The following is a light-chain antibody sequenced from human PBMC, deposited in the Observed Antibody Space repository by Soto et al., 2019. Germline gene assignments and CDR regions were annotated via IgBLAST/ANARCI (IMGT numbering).Light chain of an antibody. V-gene: IGKV1-5*03. J-gene: IGKJ1*01. CDR3: QQYYSRES. Sequence: DIQVTQSPSIVSASVGDTVTITCRASQAVNPWLAWHQQKPGKVPRVLIYKTSALENGVPSRFSGSGSGTEFTLTISHLQPDDFATYYCQQYYSRESFGQGTKV. CDR1: QAVNPW. CDR2: KTS.